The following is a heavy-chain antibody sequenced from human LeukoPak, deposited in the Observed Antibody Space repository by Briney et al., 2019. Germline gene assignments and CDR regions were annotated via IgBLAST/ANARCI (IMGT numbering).Heavy chain of an antibody. CDR2: INPNSGGT. CDR1: GYTFTGSY. Sequence: ASVKVSCKASGYTFTGSYMHWVRQAPGQGLEWMGLINPNSGGTNYAQKFQGRVTMTRDTSISTAYMELSRLRSDDTAVYYCARGLRDTAMVYDWFDPWGQGTLVTVSS. V-gene: IGHV1-2*02. D-gene: IGHD5-18*01. J-gene: IGHJ5*02. CDR3: ARGLRDTAMVYDWFDP.